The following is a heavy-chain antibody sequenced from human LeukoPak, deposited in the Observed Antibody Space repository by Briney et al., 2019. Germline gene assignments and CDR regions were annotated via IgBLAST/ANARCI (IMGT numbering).Heavy chain of an antibody. CDR3: ARPGGAMTGYRYFDY. CDR1: GFTFSDYY. CDR2: INQDGSET. J-gene: IGHJ4*02. D-gene: IGHD3-9*01. Sequence: GGSLRLSCAASGFTFSDYYMSWVRQAPGKGLEWVANINQDGSETYYVDSVKGRFTIPRDNAKNSLFLQMNSLRAEDTAVYYCARPGGAMTGYRYFDYWGQGTLVTVSS. V-gene: IGHV3-7*01.